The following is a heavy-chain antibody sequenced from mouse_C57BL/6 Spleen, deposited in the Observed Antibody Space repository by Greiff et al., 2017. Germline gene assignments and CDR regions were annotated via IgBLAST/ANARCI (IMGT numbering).Heavy chain of an antibody. Sequence: EVKLQQSGPELVKPGASVKISCKASGYTFTDYYMNWVKQSHGKSLEWIGDINPNNGGTSYNQKFKGKATLTVDKSSSTAYMELRSLTSEDSAVYYCAREDYPDYWGQGTTLTVSS. CDR1: GYTFTDYY. CDR2: INPNNGGT. D-gene: IGHD2-4*01. J-gene: IGHJ2*01. V-gene: IGHV1-26*01. CDR3: AREDYPDY.